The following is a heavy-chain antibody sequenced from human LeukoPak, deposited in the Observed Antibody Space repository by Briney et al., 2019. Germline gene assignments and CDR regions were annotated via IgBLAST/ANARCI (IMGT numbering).Heavy chain of an antibody. Sequence: GRSLRLSCAASGFTFSSYAMHWVRQAPGKGREWVAVISYDGSNKYYADSVKGRFTISRDNSKNTLYLQMNSLRAEDTAVYYCARVEYSSSSYAFDIWGQGTMVTVSS. CDR2: ISYDGSNK. CDR1: GFTFSSYA. CDR3: ARVEYSSSSYAFDI. D-gene: IGHD6-6*01. J-gene: IGHJ3*02. V-gene: IGHV3-30-3*01.